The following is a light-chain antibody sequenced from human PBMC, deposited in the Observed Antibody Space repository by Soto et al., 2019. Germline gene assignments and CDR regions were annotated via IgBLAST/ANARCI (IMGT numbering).Light chain of an antibody. V-gene: IGKV3-20*01. CDR3: QQYGSSPGT. J-gene: IGKJ1*01. CDR2: GTS. Sequence: VVLTQSPGTLSLSPGERATLSCRASQSVTSIYLGWYQQKPGQAPRLLIYGTSSRAIGIPDRFSGSGSGTDFTLTISRLEPEDFAVYYCQQYGSSPGTFGQGTKVEIK. CDR1: QSVTSIY.